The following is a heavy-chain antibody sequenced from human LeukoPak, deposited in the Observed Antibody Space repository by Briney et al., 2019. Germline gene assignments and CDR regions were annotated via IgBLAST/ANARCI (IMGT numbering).Heavy chain of an antibody. D-gene: IGHD3-10*01. CDR1: GFTFSSYA. V-gene: IGHV3-64*01. CDR2: ISSNGGST. CDR3: ATYGSGIFLDAFDI. Sequence: PGGSLRLSCAASGFTFSSYAMHWVRQAPGKGLEYVSAISSNGGSTYYANSVKGRFTISRDNSKNTLYLQMNSLRVEDTAVYYCATYGSGIFLDAFDIWGQGTMVSVSS. J-gene: IGHJ3*02.